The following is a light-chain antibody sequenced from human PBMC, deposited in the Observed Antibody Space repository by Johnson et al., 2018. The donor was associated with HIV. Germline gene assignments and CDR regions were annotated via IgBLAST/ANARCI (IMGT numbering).Light chain of an antibody. CDR2: DNN. CDR1: SSNIGNNY. J-gene: IGLJ1*01. V-gene: IGLV1-51*01. CDR3: GTWDTSLSAGF. Sequence: QAVLTQPPSVSAAPGQTVTISCSGSSSNIGNNYVSWYQQLPGTAPKLLIYDNNKRPSGIPDRFSGSKSGTSATLGITGLQTGDEADYYCGTWDTSLSAGFFGPGTKVSVL.